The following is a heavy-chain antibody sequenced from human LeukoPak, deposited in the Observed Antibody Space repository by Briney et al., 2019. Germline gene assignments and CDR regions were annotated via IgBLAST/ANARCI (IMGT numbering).Heavy chain of an antibody. D-gene: IGHD6-6*01. Sequence: PGGSLRLSCAASGFPFSDYGMHWVRQPPGKGLEWVAFIRYDGSEEYYADSVKGRFTISRDNSKNTLYLQLNSLRPEDTAVFYCAKALAALYYYMDVWGKGTTVTVSS. J-gene: IGHJ6*03. CDR3: AKALAALYYYMDV. CDR1: GFPFSDYG. V-gene: IGHV3-30*02. CDR2: IRYDGSEE.